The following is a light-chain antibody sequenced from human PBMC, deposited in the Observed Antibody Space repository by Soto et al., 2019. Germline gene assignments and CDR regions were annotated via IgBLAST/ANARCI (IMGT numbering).Light chain of an antibody. J-gene: IGLJ1*01. V-gene: IGLV1-51*01. CDR3: GTWETRLSAGV. Sequence: QSVLTQPPSVSAAPGQTVTISCSGSSSNIGNNYVSWYQQLPGAAPKLLIYDNNKRPSGIPDRFSGSKSGTSATLGITGLQTGDEADYYCGTWETRLSAGVFGSGTKLTVL. CDR2: DNN. CDR1: SSNIGNNY.